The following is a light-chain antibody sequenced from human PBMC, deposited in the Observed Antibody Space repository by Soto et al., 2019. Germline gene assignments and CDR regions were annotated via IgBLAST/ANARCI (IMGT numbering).Light chain of an antibody. CDR1: DSLSTY. CDR2: GAS. J-gene: IGKJ2*01. CDR3: HNYNGLPYT. V-gene: IGKV3-15*01. Sequence: EIVMTQSPSTLSVSPGERVTLACRASDSLSTYLAWYQQTPVQAPRLLIYGASTKATGIPARFSGSGSATDFTLTISSLHSEDFAVYYCHNYNGLPYTFGQGTNLEI.